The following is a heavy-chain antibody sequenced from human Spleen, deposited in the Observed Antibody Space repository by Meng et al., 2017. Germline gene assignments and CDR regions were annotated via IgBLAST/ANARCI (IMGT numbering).Heavy chain of an antibody. J-gene: IGHJ3*02. V-gene: IGHV3-11*01. CDR2: ISSSGSTI. Sequence: GGSLRLSCAASGFIFSDHYMSWIRQAPGKGLEWVSYISSSGSTIYYADSVKGRFTISRDNAKKSLYLQMNSLRVEDTAVYYCAKHVDTAQNDAFDIWGQGTMVTVSS. CDR3: AKHVDTAQNDAFDI. CDR1: GFIFSDHY. D-gene: IGHD5-18*01.